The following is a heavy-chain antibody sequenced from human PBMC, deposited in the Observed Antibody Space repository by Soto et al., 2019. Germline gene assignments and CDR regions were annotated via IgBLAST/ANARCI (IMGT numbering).Heavy chain of an antibody. CDR1: GDSVSSNSAA. V-gene: IGHV6-1*01. J-gene: IGHJ6*02. CDR3: ARDLFPVVESSSGWYNYYYYGMDV. Sequence: SQTLSLTCDISGDSVSSNSAAWNWIRQSPSRGLEWLGRTYYRSKWYNDYAVSVKSRITINPDTSKNQFSLQLNSVTPEDTAVYYCARDLFPVVESSSGWYNYYYYGMDVWGQGTTVTVSS. CDR2: TYYRSKWYN. D-gene: IGHD6-19*01.